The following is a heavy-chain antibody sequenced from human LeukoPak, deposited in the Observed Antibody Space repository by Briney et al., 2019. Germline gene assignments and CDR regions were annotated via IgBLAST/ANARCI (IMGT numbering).Heavy chain of an antibody. Sequence: GGSLRLSCAASGFTFSSYWMSWVRQAPGKGLEWVATIRQDGSEKHYVDSVEGRFTVSRDNAENSLHLQMSNLRAEDTAIYYCVRGCGRASCPYYFDFWGQGALVTVFS. CDR1: GFTFSSYW. CDR2: IRQDGSEK. CDR3: VRGCGRASCPYYFDF. V-gene: IGHV3-7*03. D-gene: IGHD2-21*01. J-gene: IGHJ4*02.